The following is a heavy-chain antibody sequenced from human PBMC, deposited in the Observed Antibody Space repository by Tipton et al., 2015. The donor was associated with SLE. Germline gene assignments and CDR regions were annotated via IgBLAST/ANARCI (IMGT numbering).Heavy chain of an antibody. D-gene: IGHD2-21*01. CDR2: ISGSGGST. CDR3: ARDSFCGDECYTNFDY. J-gene: IGHJ4*02. CDR1: GFTFSSYA. Sequence: SLRLSCAASGFTFSSYAMSWVRQAPGKGLEWVSAISGSGGSTYYADSVKGRFTISRDNSKNTLYLQMNSLRAEDTAVYYCARDSFCGDECYTNFDYWGRGTLVTVSS. V-gene: IGHV3-23*01.